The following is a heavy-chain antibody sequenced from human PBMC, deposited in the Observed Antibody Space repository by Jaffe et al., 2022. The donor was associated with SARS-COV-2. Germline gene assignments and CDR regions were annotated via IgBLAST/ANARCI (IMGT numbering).Heavy chain of an antibody. Sequence: EVQLVESGGGLVQPGGSLRLSCAASGFTFSSYWMSWVRQAPGKGLEWVANIKQDGSEKYYVDSVKGRFTISRDNAKNSLYLQMNSLRAEDTAVYYCARDIAVAGTRWFDPWGQGTLVTVSS. V-gene: IGHV3-7*01. J-gene: IGHJ5*02. CDR1: GFTFSSYW. CDR2: IKQDGSEK. D-gene: IGHD6-19*01. CDR3: ARDIAVAGTRWFDP.